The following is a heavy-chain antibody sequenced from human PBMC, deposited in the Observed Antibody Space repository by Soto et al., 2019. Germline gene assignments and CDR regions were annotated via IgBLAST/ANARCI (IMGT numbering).Heavy chain of an antibody. V-gene: IGHV1-18*01. J-gene: IGHJ6*02. CDR2: VSAYNGNT. Sequence: ASVKVSCKPSGYTFTDHGLSWVRQGPGQGLEWLGWVSAYNGNTKYAQKFQGRVTMTTDTSTRTPYMELRSLRPDDTAVYYCARVIAARPDYGMDVWGQGTTVTVSS. CDR3: ARVIAARPDYGMDV. D-gene: IGHD6-6*01. CDR1: GYTFTDHG.